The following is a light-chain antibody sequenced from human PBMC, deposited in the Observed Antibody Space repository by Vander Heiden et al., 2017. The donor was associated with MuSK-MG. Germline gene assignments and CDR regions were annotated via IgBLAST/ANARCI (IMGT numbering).Light chain of an antibody. J-gene: IGKJ5*01. CDR3: QQYDSTPIT. CDR2: WAS. CDR1: QSVLYSSNNKNY. Sequence: IGMTQSPDALAVSLGERATINCKSSQSVLYSSNNKNYLAWYQQKPGQPPKLLIYWASTRESGVPDRFSGSGSGTDFTLTISSLQAEDVAVYYCQQYDSTPITFGQGTRLEIK. V-gene: IGKV4-1*01.